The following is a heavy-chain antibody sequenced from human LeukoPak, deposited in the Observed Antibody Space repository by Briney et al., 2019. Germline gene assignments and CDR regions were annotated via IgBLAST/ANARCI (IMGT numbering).Heavy chain of an antibody. CDR3: ARRLQDCSSTSCYGAFDI. D-gene: IGHD2-2*01. V-gene: IGHV4-38-2*01. CDR2: IYHSGST. Sequence: SETLSLTCAVSGYFISSGYYWGWIRQPPGKGLEWIGSIYHSGSTYYNPSLKSRVTISVDTSKNQFSLKLSSVTAADTAVYYCARRLQDCSSTSCYGAFDIWGQGTMVTVSS. J-gene: IGHJ3*02. CDR1: GYFISSGYY.